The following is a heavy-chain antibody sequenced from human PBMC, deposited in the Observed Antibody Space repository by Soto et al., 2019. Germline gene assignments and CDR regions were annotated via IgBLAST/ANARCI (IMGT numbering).Heavy chain of an antibody. V-gene: IGHV1-46*03. CDR2: INPSGGST. CDR1: GYTFTSYY. CDR3: ARDMAPWHYGDWYYFDY. D-gene: IGHD4-17*01. Sequence: QVQLVQSGAEVKKPGASVKVSCKASGYTFTSYYMHWVRQAPGQGLEWMGIINPSGGSTSYAQKFQGRVTMTRDTSTSTVYMELSSLRCEDTAVYYCARDMAPWHYGDWYYFDYWGQGTLVTVSS. J-gene: IGHJ4*02.